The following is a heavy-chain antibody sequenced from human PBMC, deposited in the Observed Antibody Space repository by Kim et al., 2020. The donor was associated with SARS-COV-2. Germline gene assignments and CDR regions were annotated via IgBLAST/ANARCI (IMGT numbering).Heavy chain of an antibody. Sequence: GGSLRLSCVVSGFTFSSSAMSWVRQAPGKGLEWVSGISDSGDSTYYAGSVKGRFTISRENSKDTLYLQISSLRSDDTALYFCAKHGGRTVQTGVAFWGQGTLVTVSS. CDR2: ISDSGDST. J-gene: IGHJ4*02. V-gene: IGHV3-23*01. CDR3: AKHGGRTVQTGVAF. D-gene: IGHD3-10*01. CDR1: GFTFSSSA.